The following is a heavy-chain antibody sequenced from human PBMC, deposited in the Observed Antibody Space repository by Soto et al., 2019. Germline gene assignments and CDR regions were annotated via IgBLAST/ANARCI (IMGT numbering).Heavy chain of an antibody. CDR3: ARDLEYSSSWKATGGYYYYMDV. J-gene: IGHJ6*03. D-gene: IGHD6-13*01. Sequence: GGSLRLSCAASGFTFSSYWMSWVRQAPGKGLEWVANIKQDGSEKYYVDSVKGRFTISRDNAKNSLYLQMNSLRAEDTAVYYCARDLEYSSSWKATGGYYYYMDVWGKGTTVTVSS. CDR1: GFTFSSYW. CDR2: IKQDGSEK. V-gene: IGHV3-7*01.